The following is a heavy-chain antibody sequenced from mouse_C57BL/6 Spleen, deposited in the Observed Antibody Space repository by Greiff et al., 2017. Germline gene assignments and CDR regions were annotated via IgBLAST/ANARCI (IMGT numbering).Heavy chain of an antibody. Sequence: QVQLQQSGAELVRPGTSVKVSCKASGYAFTNYLIEWVKQRPGQGLEWIGVINPGSGGTNYNEKFKGKATLTADKSSSTAYMQLSSLTSEDSAVYFCARGPSYYGSSPWFAYWGQGTLVTVSA. V-gene: IGHV1-54*01. CDR1: GYAFTNYL. CDR2: INPGSGGT. CDR3: ARGPSYYGSSPWFAY. J-gene: IGHJ3*01. D-gene: IGHD1-1*01.